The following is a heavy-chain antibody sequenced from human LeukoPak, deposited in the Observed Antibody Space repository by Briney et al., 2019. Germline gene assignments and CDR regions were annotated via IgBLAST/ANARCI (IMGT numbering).Heavy chain of an antibody. J-gene: IGHJ3*02. CDR3: ARRYYYDSSGYAFDI. V-gene: IGHV4-39*07. Sequence: TPSETLSLTCTVSGGSISSSSYYWGWIRQPPGKGLEWIGSIYYSGSTYYNPSLKSRVTISVDTSKNQFSLKLSSVTAADTAVYYCARRYYYDSSGYAFDIWGQGTMVTVSS. D-gene: IGHD3-22*01. CDR2: IYYSGST. CDR1: GGSISSSSYY.